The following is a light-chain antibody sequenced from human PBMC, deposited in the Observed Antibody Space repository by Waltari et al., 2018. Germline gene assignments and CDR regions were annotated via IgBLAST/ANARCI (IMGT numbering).Light chain of an antibody. V-gene: IGKV3-11*01. J-gene: IGKJ3*01. CDR2: DAS. CDR1: QSVSSY. Sequence: EIVLTQSPATLSLSPGERATLPCRASQSVSSYLAWYQQKPGQAPRLLIYDASNRATGIPARFSGSGSGTDFTLTISNLQADDFASYYCQQAHTFPFTFGPGTKVYIK. CDR3: QQAHTFPFT.